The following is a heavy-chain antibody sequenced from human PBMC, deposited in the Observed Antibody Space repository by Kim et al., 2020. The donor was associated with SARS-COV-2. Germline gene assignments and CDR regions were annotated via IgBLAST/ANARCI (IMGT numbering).Heavy chain of an antibody. V-gene: IGHV3-30*01. D-gene: IGHD1-1*01. CDR3: AGEGQSSGRAGTYDV. J-gene: IGHJ3*01. Sequence: ASVKGRFTVSRDNPNNVMFLQLDSLRPEDTAVYYCAGEGQSSGRAGTYDVWGRGTLVTVSS.